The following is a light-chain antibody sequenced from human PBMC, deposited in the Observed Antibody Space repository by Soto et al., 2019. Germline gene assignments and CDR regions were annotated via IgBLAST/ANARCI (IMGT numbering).Light chain of an antibody. J-gene: IGLJ1*01. CDR3: CSYAGSYSYV. CDR1: SSDVGGYNY. CDR2: DVS. V-gene: IGLV2-11*01. Sequence: QSALTQPRSVSGSPGQSVTISCTGTSSDVGGYNYVSWYQQQPGKAPKLMIYDVSKRPSVIPDRFSGSKSGNTASLTISGLQAEDEADYYCCSYAGSYSYVFGNGTKLTVL.